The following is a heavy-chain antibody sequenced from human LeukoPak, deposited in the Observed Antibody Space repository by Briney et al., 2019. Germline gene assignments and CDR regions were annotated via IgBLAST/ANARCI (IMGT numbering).Heavy chain of an antibody. V-gene: IGHV4-38-2*02. J-gene: IGHJ5*02. CDR3: ARTRVVVVPAARRGGWFDP. D-gene: IGHD2-2*01. CDR2: IYHSGST. Sequence: PSETLSLTCTVSGYSISSGYYWGWIRQPPGKGLEWIGSIYHSGSTYYNPSLKSRVTISVDTSKNQFSLKLSSVTAADTAVYCCARTRVVVVPAARRGGWFDPWGQGTLVTVSS. CDR1: GYSISSGYY.